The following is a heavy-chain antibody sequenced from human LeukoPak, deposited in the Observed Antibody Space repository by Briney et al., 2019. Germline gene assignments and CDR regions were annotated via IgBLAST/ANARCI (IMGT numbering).Heavy chain of an antibody. CDR3: AKDLFLRGYSYGFDY. J-gene: IGHJ4*02. D-gene: IGHD5-18*01. V-gene: IGHV3-30*02. Sequence: GGSLRLSCAASGFTFSSYGMHWVRQAPGKGLEWVAVIWYDGSNKYYADSVKGRFTISRDNSKNTLYLQMNSLRAEDTAVYYCAKDLFLRGYSYGFDYWGQGTLVTVSS. CDR2: IWYDGSNK. CDR1: GFTFSSYG.